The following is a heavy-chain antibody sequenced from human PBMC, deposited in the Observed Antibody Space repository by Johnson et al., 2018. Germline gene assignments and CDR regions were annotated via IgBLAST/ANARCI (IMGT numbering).Heavy chain of an antibody. D-gene: IGHD3-10*01. J-gene: IGHJ3*02. V-gene: IGHV4-39*07. CDR3: ERVYGVGRDADGFVM. CDR1: GGSISSSNYY. Sequence: QVQLQESGPGLVKPSDTLSLTCSVSGGSISSSNYYWGWIRQPPGKGLEWIGNIYYRGTTYYNPSLKSRVTISVDTSKNHFSVKLNAVTAADTAVYFCERVYGVGRDADGFVMWGQAKVVTVSS. CDR2: IYYRGTT.